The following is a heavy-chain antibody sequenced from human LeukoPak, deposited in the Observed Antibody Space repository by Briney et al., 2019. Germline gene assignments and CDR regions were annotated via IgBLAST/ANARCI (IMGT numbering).Heavy chain of an antibody. D-gene: IGHD1-1*01. CDR1: GYTFTSYG. CDR3: ARDPQPRNYYYYYYMDV. J-gene: IGHJ6*03. CDR2: ISAYNGNT. V-gene: IGHV1-18*01. Sequence: ASVKVSCKASGYTFTSYGISWVRQAPGQGLEWMGWISAYNGNTNYAQKLQGRVTMTTDTSTSTAYMELRSLRSDDTAVYYCARDPQPRNYYYYYYMDVWGKGTTVTVSS.